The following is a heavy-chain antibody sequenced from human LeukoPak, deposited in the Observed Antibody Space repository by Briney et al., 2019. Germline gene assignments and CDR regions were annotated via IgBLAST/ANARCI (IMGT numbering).Heavy chain of an antibody. J-gene: IGHJ4*02. D-gene: IGHD6-13*01. CDR1: GFTFSSYS. CDR2: ISSSSSYI. V-gene: IGHV3-21*01. CDR3: ARDSLAAAGLPDY. Sequence: VGSLRLSCAASGFTFSSYSMNWVRQAPGKGLEWVSSISSSSSYIYYADSVKGRFTISRDNAKNSLYLQMNSLRAEDTAVYYCARDSLAAAGLPDYWGQGTLVTVSS.